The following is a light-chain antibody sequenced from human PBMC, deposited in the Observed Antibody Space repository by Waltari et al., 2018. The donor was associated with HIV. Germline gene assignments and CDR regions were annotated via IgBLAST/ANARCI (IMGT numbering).Light chain of an antibody. Sequence: QSVLTQSPSASGTPGQRVTISCSGGSPNIGSNDVDWYQQFPGTAPKLLIYSTNQRPSGVPDRFSGSKSGTSASLAISGLQSEDEATYYCATLDDSLNGPIFGGGTRLTVL. CDR2: STN. J-gene: IGLJ2*01. CDR1: SPNIGSND. CDR3: ATLDDSLNGPI. V-gene: IGLV1-44*01.